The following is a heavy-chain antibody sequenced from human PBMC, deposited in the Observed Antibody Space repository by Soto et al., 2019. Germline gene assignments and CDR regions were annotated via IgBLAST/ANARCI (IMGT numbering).Heavy chain of an antibody. CDR2: INHSGST. V-gene: IGHV4-34*01. D-gene: IGHD3-3*01. CDR3: AATYYDFWSGYKILYYFDF. CDR1: GGSFIGYY. J-gene: IGHJ4*02. Sequence: QVHLQQWGAGLLKPSETLSLTCAVYGGSFIGYYWSWIRQPPGKGLEWIGEINHSGSTNYNPSLKSRVTISVDTSKSQFSLELSSVTAADTAVYYCAATYYDFWSGYKILYYFDFWGQGTLVTVSS.